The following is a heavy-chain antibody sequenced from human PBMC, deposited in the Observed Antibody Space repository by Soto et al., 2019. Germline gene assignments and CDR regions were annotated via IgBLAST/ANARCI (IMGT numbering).Heavy chain of an antibody. V-gene: IGHV5-51*01. CDR2: IYPGDSDT. CDR3: SRQDVEGGGNHYPVYFDY. D-gene: IGHD3-16*01. Sequence: GESLKISCKGSGYSFTSYWIAWVRQMPGKGLEWMGIIYPGDSDTRYSPSFQGQVTISADKSISTAYLQWSSLKASDTAMYYCSRQDVEGGGNHYPVYFDYWGPGTLVTVPQ. CDR1: GYSFTSYW. J-gene: IGHJ4*02.